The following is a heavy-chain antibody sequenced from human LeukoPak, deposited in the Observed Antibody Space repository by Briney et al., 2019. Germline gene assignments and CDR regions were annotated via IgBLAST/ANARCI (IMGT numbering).Heavy chain of an antibody. V-gene: IGHV4-34*01. D-gene: IGHD3-22*01. J-gene: IGHJ4*02. Sequence: SETLSLTCAVYGGSFSGYYWNWIRQPPGKGLEWIGEISHSGITNYNPSLKSRVTISVDTSKNQFSLKLSSVTAADTAVYYCARATDYYDSKWDYFDYWGQGTLVTVSS. CDR1: GGSFSGYY. CDR2: ISHSGIT. CDR3: ARATDYYDSKWDYFDY.